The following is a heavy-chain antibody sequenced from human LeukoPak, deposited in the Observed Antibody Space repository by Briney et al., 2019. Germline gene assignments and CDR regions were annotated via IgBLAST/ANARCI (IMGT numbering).Heavy chain of an antibody. J-gene: IGHJ3*02. CDR1: GGSISVNYYW. V-gene: IGHV4-39*01. CDR3: ARRVYSGRWAFDI. D-gene: IGHD3-10*01. Sequence: SETLSLTCTVSGGSISVNYYWWGWIRQPPGEGLEWIGSIHYSGPTYYHPSLKSRVPISVDTSKNQFSLKLSSVTAADTAVYYCARRVYSGRWAFDIWGQGTMVTVSS. CDR2: IHYSGPT.